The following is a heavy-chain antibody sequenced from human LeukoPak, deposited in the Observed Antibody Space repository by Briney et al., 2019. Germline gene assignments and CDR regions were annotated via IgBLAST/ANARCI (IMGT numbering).Heavy chain of an antibody. CDR3: ARGMGYCSSTSCYTFPIGAFDI. Sequence: ASVKVSCKASGGTFSSYAIIWVRQAPGQGLEWMGGIIPIFGTANYAQKFQGRVTITTDESTSTAYMELRSLRSEDTAVYYCARGMGYCSSTSCYTFPIGAFDIWGQGTMVTVSS. V-gene: IGHV1-69*05. D-gene: IGHD2-2*02. J-gene: IGHJ3*02. CDR1: GGTFSSYA. CDR2: IIPIFGTA.